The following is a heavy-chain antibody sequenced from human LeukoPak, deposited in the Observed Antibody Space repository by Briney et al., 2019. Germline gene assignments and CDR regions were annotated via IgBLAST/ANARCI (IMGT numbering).Heavy chain of an antibody. D-gene: IGHD6-13*01. CDR2: IYYRGST. V-gene: IGHV4-59*01. J-gene: IGHJ5*02. CDR3: ASGMAAAGP. Sequence: SSETLSLTCTVSGGSISSYYWSWIRQPPGKGLEWIGYIYYRGSTNYNPSLKSRVTISVDTSKNQFSLKLSSVAAADTAVYYCASGMAAAGPWGQGTLVTVSS. CDR1: GGSISSYY.